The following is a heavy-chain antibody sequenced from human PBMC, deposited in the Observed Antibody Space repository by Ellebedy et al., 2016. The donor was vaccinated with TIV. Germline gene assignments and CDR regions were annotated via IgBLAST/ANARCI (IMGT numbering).Heavy chain of an antibody. D-gene: IGHD3-10*01. V-gene: IGHV1-18*01. CDR2: VSGKDGET. CDR1: GYTFASYG. Sequence: AASVKVSCTASGYTFASYGVSWVRQARGQGLEWIGWVSGKDGETNYGQKFEGRVTMTTDASTSTAYMDLRSLRSDDTAVYFCARDFHYYASGSWDDTFDIWGQGTVVTVSS. CDR3: ARDFHYYASGSWDDTFDI. J-gene: IGHJ3*02.